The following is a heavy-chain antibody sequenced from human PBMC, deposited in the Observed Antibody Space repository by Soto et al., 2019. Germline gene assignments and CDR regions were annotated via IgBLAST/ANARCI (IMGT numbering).Heavy chain of an antibody. CDR1: GYTFTSYG. Sequence: ASVKVSCKASGYTFTSYGISWVRQAPGQGLEWMGWISAYNGNTNYAQKLQGRVTMTTDTSTSTAYMELRSLRSDDTAVYYCARDQFTSTYYYGSGATNYYYYGMDVWGQGTTVTVSS. CDR2: ISAYNGNT. CDR3: ARDQFTSTYYYGSGATNYYYYGMDV. J-gene: IGHJ6*02. D-gene: IGHD3-10*01. V-gene: IGHV1-18*01.